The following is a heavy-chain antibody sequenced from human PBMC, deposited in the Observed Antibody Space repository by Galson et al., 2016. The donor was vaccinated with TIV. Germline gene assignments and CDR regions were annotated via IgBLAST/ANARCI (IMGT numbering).Heavy chain of an antibody. Sequence: PALVKPTQTLTLTCTFSGFSLTTSGVGVGWIRQSPRRALEFLALIYWDDDERYSPSLRNRLTIAKDTAKTQVVLTRTNMDPADTATYYCVHYSGHDYATWYFDYWGQGTLVTVSS. CDR1: GFSLTTSGVG. J-gene: IGHJ4*02. D-gene: IGHD5-12*01. CDR2: IYWDDDE. CDR3: VHYSGHDYATWYFDY. V-gene: IGHV2-5*02.